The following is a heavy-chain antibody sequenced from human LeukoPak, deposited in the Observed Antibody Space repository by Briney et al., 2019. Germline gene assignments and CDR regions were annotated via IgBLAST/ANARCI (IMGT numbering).Heavy chain of an antibody. V-gene: IGHV4-30-4*08. CDR2: IYYSGST. J-gene: IGHJ4*02. CDR3: ARAVTYYDSSGYYTFFDY. CDR1: GGSISSGDYY. Sequence: PSQTLSLTCTVSGGSISSGDYYWSWIRQPLGKGLEWIGYIYYSGSTYYNPSLKSRVTISVDTSKNQFSLRLSSVTAADTAVYYCARAVTYYDSSGYYTFFDYWGQGTLVTVSS. D-gene: IGHD3-22*01.